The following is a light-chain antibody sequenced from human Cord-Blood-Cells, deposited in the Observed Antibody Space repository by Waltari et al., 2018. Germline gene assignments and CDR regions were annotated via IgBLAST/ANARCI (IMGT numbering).Light chain of an antibody. CDR3: QQYNSYAT. Sequence: DIQMTQSPSTLSASVGDRVTITGRASQSISSWLAWYQQKPGKAPKLLIYDASSLESGVPSRFSGSGSGTEFTLPISSLQPDDFATYDCQQYNSYATFGQGTKVEIK. J-gene: IGKJ1*01. V-gene: IGKV1-5*01. CDR1: QSISSW. CDR2: DAS.